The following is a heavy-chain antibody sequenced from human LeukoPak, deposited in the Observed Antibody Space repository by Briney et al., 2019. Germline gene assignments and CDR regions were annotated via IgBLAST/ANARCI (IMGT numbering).Heavy chain of an antibody. D-gene: IGHD2-8*01. J-gene: IGHJ3*02. CDR2: IKQDGSEK. CDR3: ARVSYYPHDAFDI. V-gene: IGHV3-7*01. Sequence: PGGSLRLSCAASGFTFSSYWMNWVRQAPGMGLEWVAKIKQDGSEKYYVDSVKGRFTISRDNAKNSLYLQMNSLRAEDTALYYCARVSYYPHDAFDIWGRGTMVTVSS. CDR1: GFTFSSYW.